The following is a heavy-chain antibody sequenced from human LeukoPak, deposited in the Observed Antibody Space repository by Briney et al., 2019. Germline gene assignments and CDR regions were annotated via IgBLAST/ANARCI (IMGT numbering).Heavy chain of an antibody. Sequence: PGGSLRLSCTASGFTFSGSTIHWVRQASGKGLEWVGRIRTKPNNYATAYAVSVEGRFTISRDDLKKTAYLQMNSLKTEDTAVYYCSPSDTSGYAPEYFRHWGQGTLVTVSS. CDR3: SPSDTSGYAPEYFRH. CDR2: IRTKPNNYAT. V-gene: IGHV3-73*01. CDR1: GFTFSGST. J-gene: IGHJ1*01. D-gene: IGHD3-22*01.